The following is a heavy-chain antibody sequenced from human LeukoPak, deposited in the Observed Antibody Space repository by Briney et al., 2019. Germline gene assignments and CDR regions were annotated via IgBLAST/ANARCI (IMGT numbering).Heavy chain of an antibody. J-gene: IGHJ4*02. CDR2: FDPEDGEA. V-gene: IGHV1-24*01. D-gene: IGHD3-3*01. CDR1: GYTLTELP. CDR3: ATVQILEWFVFDY. Sequence: GASVKVSCKVSGYTLTELPMHWVRQAPGKGLEWMGGFDPEDGEAIYAQKFQGRVTMTEDTSTDTAYMELSSLRSEDTAVYYCATVQILEWFVFDYWGQGTLVTVSS.